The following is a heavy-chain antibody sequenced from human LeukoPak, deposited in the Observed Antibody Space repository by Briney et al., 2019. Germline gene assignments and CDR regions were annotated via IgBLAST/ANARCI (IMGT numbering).Heavy chain of an antibody. CDR1: GYTFTSYA. V-gene: IGHV1-3*01. Sequence: ASVKVSCKASGYTFTSYAMYWVRQAPGQRLEWMGWINAGNGNTKYSQKFQGRVTITRDTSASTAYMELSSLRSEDTAVYYCASLIVGATDYFDYWGQGTLVTVSS. J-gene: IGHJ4*02. CDR2: INAGNGNT. D-gene: IGHD1-26*01. CDR3: ASLIVGATDYFDY.